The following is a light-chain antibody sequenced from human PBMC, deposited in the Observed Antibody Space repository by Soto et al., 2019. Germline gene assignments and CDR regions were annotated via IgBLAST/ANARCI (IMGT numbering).Light chain of an antibody. CDR2: TSS. V-gene: IGKV1-39*01. J-gene: IGKJ1*01. CDR1: QSIGRN. CDR3: QQSYSTPPT. Sequence: DIQMTQSPASLSASVGDRVTISCRASQSIGRNLNWYQQKPGKAPTLLMFTSSNLQSGVPSRFSGSGSGTDFIFTISSLQPEDFATYYCQQSYSTPPTFGQGTK.